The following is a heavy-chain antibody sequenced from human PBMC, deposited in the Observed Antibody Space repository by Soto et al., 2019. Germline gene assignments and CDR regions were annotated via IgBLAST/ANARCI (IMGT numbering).Heavy chain of an antibody. CDR3: AHTLPPWGGMDF. Sequence: QITLKESGPTLVKPTQTLTLTCTFSGFSLSTSGVGVGWIRQPPGKALEWLALIYWDDDKHFIPSLMRRLTITKDTYNTRVVLTMTNIDPVDTATYYCAHTLPPWGGMDFCGQGTTINVSS. V-gene: IGHV2-5*02. CDR2: IYWDDDK. D-gene: IGHD7-27*01. CDR1: GFSLSTSGVG. J-gene: IGHJ6*02.